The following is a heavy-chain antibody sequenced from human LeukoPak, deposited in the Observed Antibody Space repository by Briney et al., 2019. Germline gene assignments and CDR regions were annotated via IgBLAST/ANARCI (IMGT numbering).Heavy chain of an antibody. CDR1: GFTFSNYW. CDR2: IKEDGSEK. Sequence: GGSLRLSCAASGFTFSNYWMSWVRQAPGKGLEWVANIKEDGSEKYYVDSVKGRFTISRDNAKNSLHLQMNSLRAEDTAVYYCARGGRISRFDPWGQGTLVTVSS. V-gene: IGHV3-7*01. D-gene: IGHD2/OR15-2a*01. J-gene: IGHJ5*02. CDR3: ARGGRISRFDP.